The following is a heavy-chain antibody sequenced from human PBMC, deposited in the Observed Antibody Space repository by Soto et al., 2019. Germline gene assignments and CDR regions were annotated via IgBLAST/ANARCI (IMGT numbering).Heavy chain of an antibody. Sequence: SETLSLTCTVSGGSISSSSYYWGWIRQPPGKGLQWIGCIYYSGSTTYSPSLKSRVTISVDRSKNQFSLKLTSVTAADTAVYYCARLGGYYQSLDTWGQGTLVTVSS. CDR3: ARLGGYYQSLDT. CDR1: GGSISSSSYY. CDR2: IYYSGST. J-gene: IGHJ5*02. D-gene: IGHD3-3*01. V-gene: IGHV4-39*01.